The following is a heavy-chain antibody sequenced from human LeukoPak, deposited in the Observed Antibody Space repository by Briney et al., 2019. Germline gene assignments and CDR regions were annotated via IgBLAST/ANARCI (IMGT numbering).Heavy chain of an antibody. CDR2: ISSSGSTI. CDR1: GFTFSDYY. J-gene: IGHJ4*02. CDR3: ARHQILWSDFDY. V-gene: IGHV3-11*01. Sequence: SLRLSCAASGFTFSDYYMSWIRQAPGKGLEWVSYISSSGSTIYYADSVKGRFTISRDNAKNSLYLQMNSLRAEDTAVYYCARHQILWSDFDYWGQGTLVTVSS. D-gene: IGHD3-10*01.